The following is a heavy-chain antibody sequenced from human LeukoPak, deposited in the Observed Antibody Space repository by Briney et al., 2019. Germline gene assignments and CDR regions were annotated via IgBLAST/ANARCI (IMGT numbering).Heavy chain of an antibody. Sequence: GGSLRLSCAASGFTSSSYSMNWVRQAPGKGLEWVSSISSSSSYIYYADSVKGRFTISRDNAKNSLYLQMNSLRAEDTAVYYCARAGTTNWFDPWGQGTLVTVSS. CDR1: GFTSSSYS. CDR3: ARAGTTNWFDP. CDR2: ISSSSSYI. J-gene: IGHJ5*02. V-gene: IGHV3-21*01. D-gene: IGHD1-7*01.